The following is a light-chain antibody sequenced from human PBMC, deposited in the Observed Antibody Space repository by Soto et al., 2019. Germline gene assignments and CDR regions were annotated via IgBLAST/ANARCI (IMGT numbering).Light chain of an antibody. J-gene: IGKJ1*01. Sequence: AIQMTQSPSSLSASVGDRVTITCRASQGIGSELGWYQQXPGKAPKLLIYDVSSLESGVPSRFSGSGSGTEFTLTISSLQPDDSATYYCQQYNTFWTFGQGTKVDIK. V-gene: IGKV1-13*02. CDR2: DVS. CDR3: QQYNTFWT. CDR1: QGIGSE.